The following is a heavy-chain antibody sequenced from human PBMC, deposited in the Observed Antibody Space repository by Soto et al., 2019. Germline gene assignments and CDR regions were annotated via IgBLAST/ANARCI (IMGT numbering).Heavy chain of an antibody. CDR2: INPNSGGT. CDR3: QSSSSGTNFDY. V-gene: IGHV1-2*02. D-gene: IGHD6-6*01. Sequence: GASVKVSCKASGYTFTDYYIHWVRRAPGQGLEWMGWINPNSGGTNYAQKFQGRVTMTRDTSISTAYMELSRLRSDDAAVFYCQSSSSGTNFDYWGQGTLVTVSS. J-gene: IGHJ4*02. CDR1: GYTFTDYY.